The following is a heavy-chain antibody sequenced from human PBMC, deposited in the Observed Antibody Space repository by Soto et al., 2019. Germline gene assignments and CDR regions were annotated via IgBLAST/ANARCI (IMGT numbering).Heavy chain of an antibody. Sequence: PSQTLSLTCSITGDSVSSNSAGWSWVRQSPSSGLEWLGRTYYRSKWYYEYAVSVRGRITINPDTSKNQYSLQLNSVTPEDTAVYFCARGEQYSGRIFDYWGQGTLVPVSS. V-gene: IGHV6-1*01. D-gene: IGHD1-26*01. CDR2: TYYRSKWYY. CDR1: GDSVSSNSAG. CDR3: ARGEQYSGRIFDY. J-gene: IGHJ4*01.